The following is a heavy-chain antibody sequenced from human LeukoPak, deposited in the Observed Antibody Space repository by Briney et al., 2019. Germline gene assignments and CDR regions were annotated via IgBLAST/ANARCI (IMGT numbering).Heavy chain of an antibody. D-gene: IGHD3-10*01. CDR1: GFTFISYG. Sequence: PGGSLRLSCAASGFTFISYGMHWVRQAPGKGLEWVAFIRYGGSNKYYADSVKGRFTISRDNSKNTLYLQMNSLRAEDTAVYYCAKSYYYGSGSSDYWGQGTLVTVSS. CDR3: AKSYYYGSGSSDY. CDR2: IRYGGSNK. J-gene: IGHJ4*02. V-gene: IGHV3-30*02.